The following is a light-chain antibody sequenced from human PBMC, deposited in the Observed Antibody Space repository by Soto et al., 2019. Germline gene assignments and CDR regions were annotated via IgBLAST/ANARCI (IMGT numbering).Light chain of an antibody. CDR2: AAS. CDR1: QSVRSNY. Sequence: EIVLTQSPGTLSLSPGERATLSCRASQSVRSNYLAWYQQKPGQPPRRLIYAASSRPTGIPDRFTGSGSGTDFTLAISRLETEDFAVYYCQQYGGSPTFGEGTRLDI. V-gene: IGKV3-20*01. J-gene: IGKJ5*01. CDR3: QQYGGSPT.